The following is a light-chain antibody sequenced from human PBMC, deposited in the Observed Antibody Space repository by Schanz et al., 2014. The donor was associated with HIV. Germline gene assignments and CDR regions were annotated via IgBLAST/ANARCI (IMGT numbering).Light chain of an antibody. CDR2: RNN. Sequence: QSVLTQPPSASGTPGQRVTISCSGSSSNIGSNTVNWYQQLPGTAPKLLIYRNNQRPSGVPDRFSGSKSGTSASLAISGLRSEDEADYYCAAWDDRLNGYVFGTGTKLTVL. CDR1: SSNIGSNT. V-gene: IGLV1-44*01. CDR3: AAWDDRLNGYV. J-gene: IGLJ1*01.